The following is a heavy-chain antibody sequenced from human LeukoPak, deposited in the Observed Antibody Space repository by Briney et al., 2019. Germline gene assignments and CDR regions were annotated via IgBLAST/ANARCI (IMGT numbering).Heavy chain of an antibody. Sequence: GRSLRLSCAASGFTFSSYGMHWVRQAPAKGLEWVAVISYDGSNKYYTDSVKGRFTISRDNSKNTLYLQMNSLRSEDTAVYYCATGRTYFDYWGQGTLVTVSS. CDR1: GFTFSSYG. J-gene: IGHJ4*02. CDR2: ISYDGSNK. V-gene: IGHV3-30*03. CDR3: ATGRTYFDY.